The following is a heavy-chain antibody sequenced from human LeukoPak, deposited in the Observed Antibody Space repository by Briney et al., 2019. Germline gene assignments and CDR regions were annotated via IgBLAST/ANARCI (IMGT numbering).Heavy chain of an antibody. J-gene: IGHJ4*02. V-gene: IGHV1-2*02. D-gene: IGHD2-15*01. Sequence: ASVKVSCKASGYTFTGYYMHWVRQAPGQGLEWMGWINPNSGSTNYAQKFQGRVTMTRDTSISTAYMELSRLRSDDTAVYYCARVPGWELLKYFDYWGQGTLVTVSS. CDR3: ARVPGWELLKYFDY. CDR1: GYTFTGYY. CDR2: INPNSGST.